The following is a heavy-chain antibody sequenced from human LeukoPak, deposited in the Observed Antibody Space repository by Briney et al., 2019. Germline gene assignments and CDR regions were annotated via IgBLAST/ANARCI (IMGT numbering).Heavy chain of an antibody. J-gene: IGHJ6*02. CDR1: GGSISSYY. Sequence: SETLSLTCTVSGGSISSYYWSWIRQPAGKGLEWIGRIYTSGSTNYNPSLKSRVTMSVDTSKNQFSLKLSSVTAADTAVYYCARGGVKYRIAVAGINYYYGMDVWGQGTTVTVSS. CDR3: ARGGVKYRIAVAGINYYYGMDV. D-gene: IGHD6-19*01. V-gene: IGHV4-4*07. CDR2: IYTSGST.